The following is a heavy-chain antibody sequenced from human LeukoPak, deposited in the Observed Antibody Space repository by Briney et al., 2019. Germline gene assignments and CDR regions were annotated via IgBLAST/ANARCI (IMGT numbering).Heavy chain of an antibody. CDR1: GFTFSSYA. Sequence: GGSLRLSCAASGFTFSSYAMSWVRQAPGKGLEWFSSISSSSSYIYYADSVKGRFTISRDNAKNSLYLQMNSLRAEDTAVYYCARAPSMTTIDYWGQGTLVTVSS. V-gene: IGHV3-21*01. D-gene: IGHD4-17*01. J-gene: IGHJ4*02. CDR2: ISSSSSYI. CDR3: ARAPSMTTIDY.